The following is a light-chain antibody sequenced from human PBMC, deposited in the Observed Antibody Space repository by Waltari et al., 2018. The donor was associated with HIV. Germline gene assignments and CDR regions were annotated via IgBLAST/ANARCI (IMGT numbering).Light chain of an antibody. J-gene: IGKJ5*01. Sequence: IVLTQSPGTLSLSPGERAVLSCRASQSVTGDYLAWYQQRPGQPPWVLIFGASSRATGIPDRFTGSGSGTDFTLTINRLAPEDSAMYYCQQYATSQSITFGQGTRLEI. CDR1: QSVTGDY. CDR3: QQYATSQSIT. CDR2: GAS. V-gene: IGKV3-20*01.